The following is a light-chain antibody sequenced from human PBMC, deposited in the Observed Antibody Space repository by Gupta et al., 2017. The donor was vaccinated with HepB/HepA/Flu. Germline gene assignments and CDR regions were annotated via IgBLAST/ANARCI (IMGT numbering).Light chain of an antibody. V-gene: IGLV1-44*01. CDR2: SDN. J-gene: IGLJ1*01. CDR1: SPDLGSYT. CDR3: AAWDDSLNGYV. Sequence: QSVLTQPPSASGTPGQGVTISCSGSSPDLGSYTVNLYQQLPGTAPKLLIYSDNQRPSGVPDRFSGSKSGTSASLAISGLQSEDEADYYCAAWDDSLNGYVFGTGTKVTVL.